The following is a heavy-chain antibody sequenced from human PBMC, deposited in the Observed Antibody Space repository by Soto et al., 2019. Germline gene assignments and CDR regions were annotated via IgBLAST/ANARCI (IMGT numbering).Heavy chain of an antibody. V-gene: IGHV3-23*01. CDR1: GFTFSSYA. J-gene: IGHJ4*02. D-gene: IGHD3-22*01. Sequence: EVQLLESGGDLVQPGGSLRLSCAASGFTFSSYAMSWVRQAPGKGLEWVSTISGRGDDTYYTDSVKGRFTSSRDNSKNTLYVHLNSRRAEDTAVYYCARAQPTYSSSYFDYWGQGTLVTVSS. CDR3: ARAQPTYSSSYFDY. CDR2: ISGRGDDT.